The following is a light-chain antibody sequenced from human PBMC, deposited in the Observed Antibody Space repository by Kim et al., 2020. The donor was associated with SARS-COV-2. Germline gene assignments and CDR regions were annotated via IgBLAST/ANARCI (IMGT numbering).Light chain of an antibody. Sequence: ALGQTVRITCQGDNLRTYYASWYQQKPEQAPVLVIFGKNNRPSGIPDRFSGSSSGNTASLTITGAQAEDEADYYCKSRDSSGNLLVFGGGTQLTVL. CDR1: NLRTYY. CDR2: GKN. J-gene: IGLJ2*01. CDR3: KSRDSSGNLLV. V-gene: IGLV3-19*01.